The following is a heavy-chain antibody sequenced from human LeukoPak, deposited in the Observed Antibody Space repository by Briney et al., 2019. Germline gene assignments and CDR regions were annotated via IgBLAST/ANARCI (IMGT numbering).Heavy chain of an antibody. V-gene: IGHV1-24*01. D-gene: IGHD5-18*01. CDR3: ARDPLSGCSYSYYMDV. Sequence: ASVNVSCKSSVYTFTSYYMHWVRQAPGKGLEWMGGFDPEDGETIYEQKFQGRVTMTEDTSTDTAYMELSRLRYEDTAVYYCARDPLSGCSYSYYMDVWGKGTTVTVSS. CDR2: FDPEDGET. J-gene: IGHJ6*03. CDR1: VYTFTSYY.